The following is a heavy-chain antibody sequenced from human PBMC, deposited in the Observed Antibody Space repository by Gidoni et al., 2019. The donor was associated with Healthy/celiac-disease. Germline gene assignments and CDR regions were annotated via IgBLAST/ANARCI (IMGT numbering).Heavy chain of an antibody. CDR1: GFTFSSYW. CDR3: ARDKVVAANNWFDP. Sequence: EVQLVESGGGLVQPGGSLRLSCAASGFTFSSYWMSWVRQAPGKGLEWVANIKQDGSEKYYVDSVKGRFTISRDNAKNSLYLQMNSLRAEDTAVYYCARDKVVAANNWFDPWGQGTLVTVSS. CDR2: IKQDGSEK. D-gene: IGHD2-15*01. J-gene: IGHJ5*02. V-gene: IGHV3-7*03.